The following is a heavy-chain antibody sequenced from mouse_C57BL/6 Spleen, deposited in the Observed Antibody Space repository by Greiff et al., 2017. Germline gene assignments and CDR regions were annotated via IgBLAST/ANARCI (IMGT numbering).Heavy chain of an antibody. CDR1: GFTFSSYA. CDR2: ISSGGDYI. Sequence: EVKLVESGAGLVKPGGSLKLSCAASGFTFSSYAMSWVRQTPEKRLEWVAYISSGGDYIYYADTVKGRFTISRDNARNTLYLQMSSLKSEDTAMYYCTRETGTNFDDWGQGTTLTVSS. CDR3: TRETGTNFDD. D-gene: IGHD4-1*01. V-gene: IGHV5-9-1*02. J-gene: IGHJ2*01.